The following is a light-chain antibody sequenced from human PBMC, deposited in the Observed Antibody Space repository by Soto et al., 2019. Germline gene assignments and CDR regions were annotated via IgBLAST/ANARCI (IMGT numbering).Light chain of an antibody. V-gene: IGLV2-8*01. CDR1: SSDVGGYDY. Sequence: QSVLTQPPSASGSPGQSVTISCTGTSSDVGGYDYVSWYQQHPGKAPKLMIYEVSKRPSGVPDRFSGSKSGNTASLTVSGLQAEDEGDYYCSSFAGSDKLGVFGGGTKVTVL. J-gene: IGLJ2*01. CDR2: EVS. CDR3: SSFAGSDKLGV.